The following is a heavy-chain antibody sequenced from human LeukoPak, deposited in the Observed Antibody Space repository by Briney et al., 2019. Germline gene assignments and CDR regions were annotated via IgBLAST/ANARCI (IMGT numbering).Heavy chain of an antibody. CDR2: IYYSGST. CDR1: GGSISSGDYY. CDR3: ARARYYYDSSGNPYYFDY. V-gene: IGHV4-61*08. Sequence: SETLSLTCTVSGGSISSGDYYWSWIRQPPGKGLEWIGYIYYSGSTNYNPSLKSRVTISVDTSKNQFSLKLSSVTAADTAVYYCARARYYYDSSGNPYYFDYWGQGTLVTVSS. D-gene: IGHD3-22*01. J-gene: IGHJ4*02.